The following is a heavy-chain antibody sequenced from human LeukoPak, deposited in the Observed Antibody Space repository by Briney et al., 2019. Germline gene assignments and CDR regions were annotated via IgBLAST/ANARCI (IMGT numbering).Heavy chain of an antibody. CDR3: ARVRRYCSGGSCPNWLDP. CDR2: INPSGGST. D-gene: IGHD2-15*01. Sequence: GASVKVSCKASGYTFTSYYMHWVRQAPGQGLEWMGVINPSGGSTSYAQKFQGRITMTRDTSTSTVYMELSSLRSEDTAVYYCARVRRYCSGGSCPNWLDPWGQGTLVTVSS. V-gene: IGHV1-46*01. CDR1: GYTFTSYY. J-gene: IGHJ5*02.